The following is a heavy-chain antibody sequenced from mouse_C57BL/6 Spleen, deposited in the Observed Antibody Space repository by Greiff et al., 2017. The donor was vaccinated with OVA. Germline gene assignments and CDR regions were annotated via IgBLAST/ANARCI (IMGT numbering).Heavy chain of an antibody. CDR3: ARSGVITTVVAKGDAMDY. CDR2: IHPNSGST. Sequence: QVQLQQPGAELVKPGASVKLSCKASGYTFTSYWMHWVKQRPGQGLEWIGMIHPNSGSTNYNEKFKSKATLTVDKSSSTAYMQLSSLTSEDSAVYYCARSGVITTVVAKGDAMDYWGQGTSVTVSS. D-gene: IGHD1-1*01. CDR1: GYTFTSYW. V-gene: IGHV1-64*01. J-gene: IGHJ4*01.